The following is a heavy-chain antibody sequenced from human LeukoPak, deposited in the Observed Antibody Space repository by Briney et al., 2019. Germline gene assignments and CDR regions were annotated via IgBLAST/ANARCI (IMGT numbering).Heavy chain of an antibody. V-gene: IGHV1-2*02. CDR2: INPNSGGT. CDR3: ARAHIYYGSGSYYKVDWFDP. Sequence: ASVKVSCKASGYAFTGYYMHWVRQAPGQGLEWMGWINPNSGGTNYAQKFQGRVTMTRDTSISTAYMELSRQRSDDTAVYYCARAHIYYGSGSYYKVDWFDPWGQGTLVTVSS. D-gene: IGHD3-10*01. CDR1: GYAFTGYY. J-gene: IGHJ5*02.